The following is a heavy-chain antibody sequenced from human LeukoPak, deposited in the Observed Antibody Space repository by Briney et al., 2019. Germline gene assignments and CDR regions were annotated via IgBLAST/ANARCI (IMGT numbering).Heavy chain of an antibody. V-gene: IGHV3-21*04. D-gene: IGHD1-26*01. CDR3: AKDRRLGYFDY. J-gene: IGHJ4*02. Sequence: GGSLRLSCAASGFTFSSYSMNWVRQAPGKGLEWVSSISSSSSYIYYADSVKGRFTISRDNSKNTLYLQMNSLRAEDTAVYYCAKDRRLGYFDYWGQGTLVTVSS. CDR2: ISSSSSYI. CDR1: GFTFSSYS.